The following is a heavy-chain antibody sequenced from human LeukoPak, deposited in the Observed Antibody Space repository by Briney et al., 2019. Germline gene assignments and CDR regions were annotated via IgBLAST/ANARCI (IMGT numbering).Heavy chain of an antibody. V-gene: IGHV1-46*01. CDR3: ARDIPFDY. CDR2: INPNGGGT. J-gene: IGHJ4*02. CDR1: GYTFTNYY. D-gene: IGHD2-2*02. Sequence: ASVKVSCKASGYTFTNYYINWVRQAPGQGLGWMGIINPNGGGTSYPQKFQGRVTMTRDTSTSTVFLELSSLRSEDTAMYYCARDIPFDYWGLGTLVTVSS.